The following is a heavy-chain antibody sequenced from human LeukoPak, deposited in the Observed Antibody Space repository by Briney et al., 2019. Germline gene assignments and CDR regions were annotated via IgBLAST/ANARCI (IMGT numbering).Heavy chain of an antibody. CDR2: INPNSGGT. D-gene: IGHD4-11*01. Sequence: ASVKVSCKASGYTFTSYGISWVRQAPGQGLEWMGWINPNSGGTNYAQKFQGRVTMTRDTSISTAYMELSRLRSDDTAVYYCARNDYSNYVGYWYLDLWGRGTLVTVSS. V-gene: IGHV1-2*02. CDR1: GYTFTSYG. CDR3: ARNDYSNYVGYWYLDL. J-gene: IGHJ2*01.